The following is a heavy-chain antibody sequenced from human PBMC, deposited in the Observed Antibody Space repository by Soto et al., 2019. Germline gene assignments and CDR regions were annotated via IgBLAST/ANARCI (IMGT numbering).Heavy chain of an antibody. CDR3: AKDPQLLPYYYYYMDV. CDR1: GFTFSSYG. V-gene: IGHV3-30*18. Sequence: QVQLVESGGGVVQPGRSLRLSCAASGFTFSSYGMHWVRQAPGKGLEWVAVISYDGSNKYYADSVKGRFTISRDNSKNTLYLQMNSLRAEDTAVYYCAKDPQLLPYYYYYMDVLGKGTTVTVSS. J-gene: IGHJ6*03. CDR2: ISYDGSNK. D-gene: IGHD2-2*01.